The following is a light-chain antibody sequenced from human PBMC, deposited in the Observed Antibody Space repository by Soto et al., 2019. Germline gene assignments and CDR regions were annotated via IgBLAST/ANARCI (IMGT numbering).Light chain of an antibody. CDR3: LQHNSYPRT. CDR1: HGIRNY. Sequence: DIQMTQSPSSLSASVGDRVTITCRASHGIRNYLVWYQQKPGKAPKRLIYAASTLQTGVPSRFSSRGCWTEFTLSTISLQPEDFATYYCLQHNSYPRTFGQGTKVEIK. J-gene: IGKJ1*01. V-gene: IGKV1-17*01. CDR2: AAS.